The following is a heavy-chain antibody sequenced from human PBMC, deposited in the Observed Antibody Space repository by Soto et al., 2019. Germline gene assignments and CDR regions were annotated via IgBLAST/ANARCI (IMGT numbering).Heavy chain of an antibody. CDR2: IYTSGST. D-gene: IGHD3-22*01. Sequence: SETLSLTCTVSGVSISSYYWSCIRQPAGKGLEWIGRIYTSGSTNYNPSLKSRVTMSVDTSKNQFSLKLSSVTAADTAVYYCASQYDSSGYFPFEYWGQGTLVTVSS. J-gene: IGHJ4*02. V-gene: IGHV4-4*07. CDR3: ASQYDSSGYFPFEY. CDR1: GVSISSYY.